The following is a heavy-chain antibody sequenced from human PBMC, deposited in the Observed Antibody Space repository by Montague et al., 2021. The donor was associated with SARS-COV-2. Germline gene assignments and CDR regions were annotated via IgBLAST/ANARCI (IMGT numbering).Heavy chain of an antibody. CDR3: AKHGPYTFDY. V-gene: IGHV3-23*01. CDR1: GFTFSIYA. J-gene: IGHJ4*02. Sequence: SLRLSCAASGFTFSIYAMTWVRQAPGKGLEWLSAIGSTGGSTYYADSGEGRFTISRDNAKNSLYLQMNNLRAEDTAVYYCAKHGPYTFDYWGQGTLVTVSS. CDR2: IGSTGGST. D-gene: IGHD2-2*02.